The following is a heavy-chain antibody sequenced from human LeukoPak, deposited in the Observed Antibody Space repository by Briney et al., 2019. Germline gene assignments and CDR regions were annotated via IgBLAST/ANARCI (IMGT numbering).Heavy chain of an antibody. J-gene: IGHJ4*02. V-gene: IGHV4-4*02. Sequence: PSGTLSLTCAVSGGSISSTNWGSWVRQPPGKGLEWIGEIYHSGSTNYNPSLQSRVTISVDKSKNQFSLRLSSVTAADTAVYYCARKDSGWFVFDYWGQGTLVTVSS. D-gene: IGHD6-19*01. CDR3: ARKDSGWFVFDY. CDR1: GGSISSTNW. CDR2: IYHSGST.